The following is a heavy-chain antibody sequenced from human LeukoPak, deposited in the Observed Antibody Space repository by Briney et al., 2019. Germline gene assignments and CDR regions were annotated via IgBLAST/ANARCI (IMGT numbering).Heavy chain of an antibody. CDR2: IGPSGSNI. Sequence: PGGSLRLSCAASGFTFGLYAINWVRQAPGKGLEWISYIGPSGSNIYYADSVKGRFTISRDNVKDSLYLQMNSLKTEDTAVYYCATDILGTRAFDYWGQGTLVTVSS. J-gene: IGHJ4*02. CDR3: ATDILGTRAFDY. V-gene: IGHV3-48*01. D-gene: IGHD1-26*01. CDR1: GFTFGLYA.